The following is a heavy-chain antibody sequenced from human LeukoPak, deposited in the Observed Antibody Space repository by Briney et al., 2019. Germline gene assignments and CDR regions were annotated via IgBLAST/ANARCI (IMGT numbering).Heavy chain of an antibody. CDR2: IYYSGST. D-gene: IGHD5-24*01. Sequence: SETLSLTCTVSGGSISSYYWSWVRQPPGQGLEWIGYIYYSGSTNYNPSLKSRVTISVDTSKNQFSLKLSSVTAADTAVYYCARDVGRDGYKSPGVAFDIWGQGTMVTVSS. J-gene: IGHJ3*02. CDR3: ARDVGRDGYKSPGVAFDI. V-gene: IGHV4-59*01. CDR1: GGSISSYY.